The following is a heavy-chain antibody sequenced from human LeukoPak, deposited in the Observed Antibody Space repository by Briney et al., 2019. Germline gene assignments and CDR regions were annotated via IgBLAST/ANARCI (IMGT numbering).Heavy chain of an antibody. CDR2: ISSRTNYI. J-gene: IGHJ4*02. CDR3: ARESSSNTAFDY. Sequence: GGSLRLSCAASGFTFSLYSKNWVRQAPGKGLEWVSSISSRTNYIDYADSVKGRFIISRDDARNSLSLQMNTLRAEDTAIYYCARESSSNTAFDYWGQGILVTVSS. V-gene: IGHV3-21*01. D-gene: IGHD5-18*01. CDR1: GFTFSLYS.